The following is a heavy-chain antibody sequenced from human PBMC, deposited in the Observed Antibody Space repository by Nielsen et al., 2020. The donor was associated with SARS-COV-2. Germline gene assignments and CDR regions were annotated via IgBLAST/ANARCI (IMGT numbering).Heavy chain of an antibody. V-gene: IGHV1-8*02. CDR3: ARADSSSWYFDYYYYYMDV. J-gene: IGHJ6*03. CDR2: INPNSGNT. CDR1: GYTFTGYY. Sequence: ASVKVSCKASGYTFTGYYMHWVRQAPGQGLEWMGRINPNSGNTGYAQKFQGRVTMTRNTSISTAYMELSSLRSEDTAVYYCARADSSSWYFDYYYYYMDVWGKGTTVTVSS. D-gene: IGHD6-13*01.